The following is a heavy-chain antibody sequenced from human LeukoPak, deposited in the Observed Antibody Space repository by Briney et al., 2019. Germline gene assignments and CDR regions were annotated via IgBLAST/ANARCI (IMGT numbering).Heavy chain of an antibody. Sequence: SETLSLTCIVSGGSISSHYWSWIRQSAGRGLEWIGYIYYSGSTNYNPSLKSRVTISVDTSKNQFSLKLSSVTAADTAIYYCARVSWPDAFDIWGQGTMVTVSS. J-gene: IGHJ3*02. D-gene: IGHD5-12*01. CDR2: IYYSGST. CDR3: ARVSWPDAFDI. CDR1: GGSISSHY. V-gene: IGHV4-59*11.